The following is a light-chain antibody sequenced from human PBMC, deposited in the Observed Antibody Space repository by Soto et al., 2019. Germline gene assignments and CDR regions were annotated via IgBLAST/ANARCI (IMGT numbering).Light chain of an antibody. CDR3: QSYDTSLSVV. J-gene: IGLJ2*01. V-gene: IGLV1-40*01. CDR1: SSNIGAGHD. Sequence: QSVLTQPPSVSGAPGQRVTISCTGSSSNIGAGHDVHWYQQLPGTAPKLLIYTNSNRPSGVPDRFSGSKSGTSASLAITGLQAEDEADYYCQSYDTSLSVVFGGGTQLTVL. CDR2: TNS.